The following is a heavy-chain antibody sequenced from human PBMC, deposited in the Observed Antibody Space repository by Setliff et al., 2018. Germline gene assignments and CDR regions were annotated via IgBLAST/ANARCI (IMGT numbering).Heavy chain of an antibody. CDR2: IKEDGSEK. D-gene: IGHD7-27*01. CDR3: VGDPPQSGYAFAI. Sequence: GSLRLSCAASGFTFSKYWMSWVRQAPGKGPEWVANIKEDGSEKYYADSVKGRFTISRDNSKNTLYLQMNSLRVDDTAVYYCVGDPPQSGYAFAIWGQGTMVTVPS. J-gene: IGHJ3*02. V-gene: IGHV3-7*01. CDR1: GFTFSKYW.